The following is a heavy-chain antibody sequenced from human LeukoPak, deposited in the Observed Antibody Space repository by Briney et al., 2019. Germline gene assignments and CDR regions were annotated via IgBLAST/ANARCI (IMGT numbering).Heavy chain of an antibody. V-gene: IGHV1-69*13. D-gene: IGHD3-22*01. Sequence: ASVKVSCKASGGTFSSYAISWVRQAPGQGLELMGGIIPIFGTANYAQKFQGRVTITADESTSTAYMELSSLRSEDTAVYYCARGYYDSSGYLGWFDPWGQGTLVTVSS. CDR2: IIPIFGTA. J-gene: IGHJ5*02. CDR1: GGTFSSYA. CDR3: ARGYYDSSGYLGWFDP.